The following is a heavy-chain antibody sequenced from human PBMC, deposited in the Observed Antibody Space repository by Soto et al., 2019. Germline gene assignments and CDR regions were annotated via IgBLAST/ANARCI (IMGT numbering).Heavy chain of an antibody. J-gene: IGHJ4*02. D-gene: IGHD3-22*01. Sequence: EVQLLESGGGLVQPGGSLRLSCAASGFTFSSYAMSWVRQAPGKGLEWVSAISGSGGTTYYADSEKGRFTISRDNSRNTLYLQMNSLRAEDTAVYYCAKDRNYYDSSGYPHINYWGQGTLVTVSS. CDR1: GFTFSSYA. V-gene: IGHV3-23*01. CDR2: ISGSGGTT. CDR3: AKDRNYYDSSGYPHINY.